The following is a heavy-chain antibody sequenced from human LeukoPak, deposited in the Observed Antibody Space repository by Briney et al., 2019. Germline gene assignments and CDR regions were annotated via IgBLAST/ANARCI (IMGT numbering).Heavy chain of an antibody. CDR3: ARPSSSWPGDAFDI. CDR1: GYIFINHY. V-gene: IGHV7-4-1*02. Sequence: GASVKVSCRASGYIFINHYIHWVRQAPGQGLEWMGWINTNTGNPTYAQGFTGRFVFSLDTSVSTSYLQISSLKAEDTAVFYCARPSSSWPGDAFDIWGQGTMVTVSS. D-gene: IGHD6-13*01. J-gene: IGHJ3*02. CDR2: INTNTGNP.